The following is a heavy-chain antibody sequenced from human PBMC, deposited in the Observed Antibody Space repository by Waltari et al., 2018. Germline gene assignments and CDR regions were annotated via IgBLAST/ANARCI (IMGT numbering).Heavy chain of an antibody. D-gene: IGHD6-19*01. Sequence: QVQLQESGPGLVKPSQTLSLTCTVSGGSISSGSYYWSWIRQPGGKGLEWIGRIYTSGSTTHNPSLNSRVTISVDTSKNQFSLKLSSVTAADTAVYYCARGGAVAGNGGVYYYYGMDVWGQGTTVTVSS. J-gene: IGHJ6*02. V-gene: IGHV4-61*02. CDR3: ARGGAVAGNGGVYYYYGMDV. CDR2: IYTSGST. CDR1: GGSISSGSYY.